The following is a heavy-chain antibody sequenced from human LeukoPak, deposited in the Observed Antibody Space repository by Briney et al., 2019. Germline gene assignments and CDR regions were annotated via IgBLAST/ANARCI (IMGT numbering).Heavy chain of an antibody. CDR1: GGSFSGYY. D-gene: IGHD6-13*01. J-gene: IGHJ5*02. Sequence: SETLSLTCAVYGGSFSGYYWSWIRQPPGKGLEWIGEINHSGSTNYNPSLKSRVTISVDTSKNRFSLKLSSVTAADTAVYYCARDPYSTNWFDPWGQGTLVTVSS. CDR3: ARDPYSTNWFDP. CDR2: INHSGST. V-gene: IGHV4-34*01.